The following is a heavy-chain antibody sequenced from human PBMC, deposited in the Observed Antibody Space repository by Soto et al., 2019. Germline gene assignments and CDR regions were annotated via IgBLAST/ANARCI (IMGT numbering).Heavy chain of an antibody. Sequence: ASVKVSCKASGYTFTSYGISWVRQAPGQGLEWMGWISAYNGNTNYAQKLQGRVTMTTDTSTSTAYMELRSLRSDDTAVYYCARGGQYCSSTSCYVYYYYYMDVWGKGTTVTVSS. CDR3: ARGGQYCSSTSCYVYYYYYMDV. V-gene: IGHV1-18*01. CDR1: GYTFTSYG. CDR2: ISAYNGNT. J-gene: IGHJ6*03. D-gene: IGHD2-2*01.